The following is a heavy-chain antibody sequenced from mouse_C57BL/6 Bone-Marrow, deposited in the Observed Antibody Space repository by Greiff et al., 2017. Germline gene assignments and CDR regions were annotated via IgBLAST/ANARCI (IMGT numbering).Heavy chain of an antibody. CDR3: ARVEGTTVWYFDV. D-gene: IGHD1-1*01. Sequence: QVQLQQPGAELVKPGASVKLSCKASGYTFTSYWMPWVKQSPGKGLEWIGEIDPSDSYTNYNQKFKGKATLTVDTDSSTAYMQLSSLTSEDSAVFYCARVEGTTVWYFDVWGTGTTVTVSS. V-gene: IGHV1-50*01. CDR2: IDPSDSYT. CDR1: GYTFTSYW. J-gene: IGHJ1*03.